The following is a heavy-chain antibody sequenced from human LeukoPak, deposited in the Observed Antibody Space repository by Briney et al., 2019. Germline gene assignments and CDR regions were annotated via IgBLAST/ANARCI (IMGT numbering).Heavy chain of an antibody. CDR3: ARLSITIFGVVAWAFDI. CDR2: IYYSGST. Sequence: SETLSLTCAVYGGSFSGYYWSWIRQPPGKGLEWIGYIYYSGSTNYNPSLKSRVTISVDTTKNQFSLKLSSVTAADTAVYYCARLSITIFGVVAWAFDIWGQGTMVTVSS. CDR1: GGSFSGYY. J-gene: IGHJ3*02. D-gene: IGHD3-3*01. V-gene: IGHV4-59*08.